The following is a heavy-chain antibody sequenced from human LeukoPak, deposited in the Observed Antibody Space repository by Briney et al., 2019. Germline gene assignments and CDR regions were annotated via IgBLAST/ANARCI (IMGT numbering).Heavy chain of an antibody. V-gene: IGHV3-48*04. CDR3: ATPAGNFDY. J-gene: IGHJ4*02. CDR1: DFSFSDYT. CDR2: IGSSGYTK. D-gene: IGHD6-13*01. Sequence: GGSLRLSCAASDFSFSDYTMNWVRQAPGKGLEWVSYIGSSGYTKYYADSVKGRFTISRDNGEKSLYLQMSSLRAEDTAVYYCATPAGNFDYWGQGTLVTVSS.